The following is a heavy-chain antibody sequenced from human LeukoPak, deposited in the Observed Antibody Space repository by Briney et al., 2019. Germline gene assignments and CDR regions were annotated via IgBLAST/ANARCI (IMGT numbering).Heavy chain of an antibody. CDR1: GFTFSSYE. J-gene: IGHJ6*04. V-gene: IGHV3-48*03. CDR3: AELGITMIGGV. Sequence: GGSLRLSCAASGFTFSSYEMNWVRQAPGKGLEWVSYISSSGSTIYYADSVKGRFTTSRDNAKNSLYLQMNSLRAEDTAVYYCAELGITMIGGVWGKGTTVTTSS. CDR2: ISSSGSTI. D-gene: IGHD3-10*02.